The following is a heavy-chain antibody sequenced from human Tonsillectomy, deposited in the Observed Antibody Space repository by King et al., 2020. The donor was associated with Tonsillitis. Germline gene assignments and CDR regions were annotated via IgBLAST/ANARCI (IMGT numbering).Heavy chain of an antibody. Sequence: QLVQSGAEVKKPGASMKVSCKASGYTFTTYYVHWVRQAPGQGLVWMGIINPTGGRTTYARKFQGRVTMTRDTSTNTLYMEVSSLRSEDTAVYYCARAEQSGATYGMDVWGQGTTVIVSS. CDR2: INPTGGRT. CDR3: ARAEQSGATYGMDV. J-gene: IGHJ6*02. V-gene: IGHV1-46*01. CDR1: GYTFTTYY. D-gene: IGHD1/OR15-1a*01.